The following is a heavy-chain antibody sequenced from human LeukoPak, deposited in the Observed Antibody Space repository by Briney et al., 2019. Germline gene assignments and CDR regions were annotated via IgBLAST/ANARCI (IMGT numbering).Heavy chain of an antibody. CDR2: IYYSGST. Sequence: SETLSLTCTVSGGSISSYYTSWIRQPPGKGLEWIGYIYYSGSTNYNPSLQSRVTISVDTSKNQFSLKLSSVTAADTAVYYCARARYSSSWACDYWGQGTLVTVSS. J-gene: IGHJ4*02. CDR1: GGSISSYY. V-gene: IGHV4-59*01. CDR3: ARARYSSSWACDY. D-gene: IGHD6-13*01.